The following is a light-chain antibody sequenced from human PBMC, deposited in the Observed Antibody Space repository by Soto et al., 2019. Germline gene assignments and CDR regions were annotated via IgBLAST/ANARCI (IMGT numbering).Light chain of an antibody. CDR2: AAS. CDR1: QSISNY. Sequence: DIQMTQSPSSLSASVGDRVTIICRASQSISNYLNWYQQKPGKAPKLLIYAASTLQRGVPSRFSGSGSGTDFTLTISSLQPEDFATYYCQQSYSTPYTFGKGAKLEIK. J-gene: IGKJ2*01. CDR3: QQSYSTPYT. V-gene: IGKV1-39*01.